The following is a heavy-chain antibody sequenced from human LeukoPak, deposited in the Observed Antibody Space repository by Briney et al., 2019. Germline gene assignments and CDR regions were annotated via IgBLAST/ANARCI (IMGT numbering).Heavy chain of an antibody. Sequence: SETLSVTCSVSGDSIISHYWSWIRQPLGKGLEWIGYIPYSGNTNYNPSLKSRVTISLDTSKNQFSLKLSSVTAADTAVYYCARGGPSYYIDVWGKGTTVTVSS. CDR2: IPYSGNT. V-gene: IGHV4-59*11. D-gene: IGHD6-25*01. CDR1: GDSIISHY. J-gene: IGHJ6*03. CDR3: ARGGPSYYIDV.